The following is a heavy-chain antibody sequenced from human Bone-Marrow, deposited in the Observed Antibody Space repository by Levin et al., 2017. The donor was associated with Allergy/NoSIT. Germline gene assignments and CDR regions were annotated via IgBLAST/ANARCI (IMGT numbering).Heavy chain of an antibody. V-gene: IGHV3-53*01. CDR2: IYRGGSS. Sequence: PGGSLRLSCAASGFSVSNFYMSWVRQAPGKGLECVSVIYRGGSSHFADSVQGRFTMFRDDNKLFLQMNDLRPEDTAVYYCARGGYNDAFDVWGQGTMVTVSS. CDR3: ARGGYNDAFDV. D-gene: IGHD5-24*01. J-gene: IGHJ3*01. CDR1: GFSVSNFY.